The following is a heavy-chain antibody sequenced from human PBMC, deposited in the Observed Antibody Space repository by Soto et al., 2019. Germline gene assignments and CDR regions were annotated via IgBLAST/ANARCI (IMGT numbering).Heavy chain of an antibody. V-gene: IGHV3-30-3*01. CDR1: GFTLSTYG. CDR2: ISHDGTKK. Sequence: QVQLVESGGGVVQPGPSLRLSCAVSGFTLSTYGMEWVRQAPGKGLDWVTGISHDGTKKDYADSVKGRFTISRDISKNTLFLQMNGLRAEDTAVYYCASVSDYLGQGTLVTVSS. J-gene: IGHJ4*02. CDR3: ASVSDY.